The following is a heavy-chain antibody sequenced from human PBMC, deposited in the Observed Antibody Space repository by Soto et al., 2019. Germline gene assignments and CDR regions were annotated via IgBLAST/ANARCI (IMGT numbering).Heavy chain of an antibody. D-gene: IGHD2-2*02. CDR1: GGSISSYY. J-gene: IGHJ6*02. CDR2: IYYSGST. Sequence: SETLSLTCSVSGGSISSYYWTWIRQPPGKGLEWIGYIYYSGSTNYNPSLKSRVTISVDTSKNQFSLKLSSVTAADTAVYYCARVQGGSTSCYKNNCYYYGMDVWGQGTTVTVSS. CDR3: ARVQGGSTSCYKNNCYYYGMDV. V-gene: IGHV4-59*01.